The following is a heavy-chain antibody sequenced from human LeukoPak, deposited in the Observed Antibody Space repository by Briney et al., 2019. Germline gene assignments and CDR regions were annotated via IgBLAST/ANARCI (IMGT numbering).Heavy chain of an antibody. D-gene: IGHD7-27*01. Sequence: SVKVSCKASGGTFSSYAISWVRQAPGQGFEWMGRIIPIFGTANYAQKFQGRVTITTDESTSTAYMELSSLRSEDTAVYYCAVTWPLGYYYFDYWGQGTLVTVSS. CDR1: GGTFSSYA. CDR3: AVTWPLGYYYFDY. J-gene: IGHJ4*02. CDR2: IIPIFGTA. V-gene: IGHV1-69*05.